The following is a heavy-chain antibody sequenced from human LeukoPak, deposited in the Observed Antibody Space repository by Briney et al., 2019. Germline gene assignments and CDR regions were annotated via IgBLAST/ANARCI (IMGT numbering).Heavy chain of an antibody. Sequence: SETLSLTCTVSGGSIGTYYWSWIRQPPGKGLEWIGYIYYSGRTDYNPSLKSRVTMSVDTSKHQFSMKLKSVTAADTAVYFCARGRWLPNAFDIWGQGTMVTVFS. CDR2: IYYSGRT. CDR1: GGSIGTYY. CDR3: ARGRWLPNAFDI. D-gene: IGHD5-24*01. V-gene: IGHV4-59*01. J-gene: IGHJ3*02.